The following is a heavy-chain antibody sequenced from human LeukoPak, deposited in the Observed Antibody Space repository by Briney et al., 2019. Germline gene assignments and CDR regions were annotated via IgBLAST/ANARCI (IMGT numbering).Heavy chain of an antibody. CDR3: ARAGSGYYYVDY. D-gene: IGHD3-22*01. Sequence: GGSLRLSCAASGFTFSSYEMNWVRQAPGKGLEWVSYISSSGSTIYYADSVKGRFTISRDNAKNSLYLQMNSLRAEDTAVYYCARAGSGYYYVDYWGQGTLVTVSS. CDR1: GFTFSSYE. V-gene: IGHV3-48*03. CDR2: ISSSGSTI. J-gene: IGHJ4*02.